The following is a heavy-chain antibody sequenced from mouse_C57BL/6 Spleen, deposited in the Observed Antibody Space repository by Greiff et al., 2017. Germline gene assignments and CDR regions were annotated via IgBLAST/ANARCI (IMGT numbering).Heavy chain of an antibody. D-gene: IGHD1-1*01. CDR2: INYDGSST. CDR3: ARVEIYGGFAY. CDR1: GFTFSDYY. Sequence: EVQLVESEGGLVQPGSSMKLSCTASGFTFSDYYMAWVRQVPEKGLEWVANINYDGSSTYYLDSLKSRFIISRDNAKNILYLQMSSLKSEDTATYYCARVEIYGGFAYWGQGTLVTVSA. J-gene: IGHJ3*01. V-gene: IGHV5-16*01.